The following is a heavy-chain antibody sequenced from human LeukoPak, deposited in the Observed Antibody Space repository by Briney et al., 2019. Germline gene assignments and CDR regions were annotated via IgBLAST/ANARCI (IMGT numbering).Heavy chain of an antibody. D-gene: IGHD6-13*01. CDR2: IIPIFGTA. J-gene: IGHJ4*02. V-gene: IGHV1-69*01. Sequence: SSVKVSCKASGGTFSSYAISWVRQAPGQGLEWMGGIIPIFGTANYAQKFQGRVTITADESTSTAYMELSSLRSEDTAVYYCARRSTGIAAAGPTSFDYWGQGTLATVSS. CDR3: ARRSTGIAAAGPTSFDY. CDR1: GGTFSSYA.